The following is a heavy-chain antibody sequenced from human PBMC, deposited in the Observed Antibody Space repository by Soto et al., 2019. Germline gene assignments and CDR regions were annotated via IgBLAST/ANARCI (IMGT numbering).Heavy chain of an antibody. D-gene: IGHD3-10*01. V-gene: IGHV4-39*01. Sequence: HSETPSLTCTVCGGSVCSSSYYGGWIRQPPGKGLEWIGSIYYSGSTYYNPSLKSRVTISVDTSKNQFSLKLSSVTAADTAVYYCARLWFGELYWFDPWGQGTLVTVS. J-gene: IGHJ5*02. CDR1: GGSVCSSSYY. CDR2: IYYSGST. CDR3: ARLWFGELYWFDP.